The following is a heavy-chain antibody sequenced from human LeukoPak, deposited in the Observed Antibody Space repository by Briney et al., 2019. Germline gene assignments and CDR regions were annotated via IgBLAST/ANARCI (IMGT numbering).Heavy chain of an antibody. D-gene: IGHD3-3*01. CDR3: ARGGRPVKYYVFWSGYPEEGWFHP. Sequence: PSQTLSLTCTVSGASISTYYRSWIRQPPGKGLGWIGYIYYTGITNYNPSLTSRVSISVDTSNKQFSLKLSSGTATDTAVYYCARGGRPVKYYVFWSGYPEEGWFHPWGQGTLVTVSS. CDR2: IYYTGIT. J-gene: IGHJ5*02. V-gene: IGHV4-59*01. CDR1: GASISTYY.